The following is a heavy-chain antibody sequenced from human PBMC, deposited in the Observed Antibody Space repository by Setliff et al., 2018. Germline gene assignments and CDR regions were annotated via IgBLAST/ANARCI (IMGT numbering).Heavy chain of an antibody. Sequence: PGGSLSLSCAASGFTFKNAWMSWVRQAPGKGLEWVGLIKSKTDGGTRDYAAPVRGRFTISRDDSKNTLYLQMNSLKTEDTALYYCTTDVPPDIIVEPAFYFYGMDVWGQGTTVTV. D-gene: IGHD2-2*01. CDR1: GFTFKNAW. CDR3: TTDVPPDIIVEPAFYFYGMDV. V-gene: IGHV3-15*01. J-gene: IGHJ6*02. CDR2: IKSKTDGGTR.